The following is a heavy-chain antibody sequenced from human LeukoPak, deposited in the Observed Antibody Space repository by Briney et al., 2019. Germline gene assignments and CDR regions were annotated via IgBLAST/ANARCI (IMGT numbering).Heavy chain of an antibody. CDR3: AKDTRKGYSGYDSEWY. D-gene: IGHD5-12*01. V-gene: IGHV3-74*01. CDR2: INSDGSST. J-gene: IGHJ4*02. CDR1: GFTFSNYW. Sequence: PGGSLRLSCAASGFTFSNYWMHWVRQAPGKGLVWVSRINSDGSSTNYADSVKGRFTISRDNSKNTLYLQMNSLRAEDTAVYYCAKDTRKGYSGYDSEWYWGQGTLVTVSS.